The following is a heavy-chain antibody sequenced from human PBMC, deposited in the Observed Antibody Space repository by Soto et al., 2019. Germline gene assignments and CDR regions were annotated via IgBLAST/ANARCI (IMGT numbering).Heavy chain of an antibody. CDR3: ARAFYDVLTGYYVRYFDH. Sequence: SETLSLTCTVSGGSISSGDYYWSLVRQPPGKGLEWIGYIFYRGTTYYNASLKSRLSMSVDTSKNQFSLKLTSVTAADTARYFCARAFYDVLTGYYVRYFDHWGQGILVTVSS. V-gene: IGHV4-30-4*01. CDR2: IFYRGTT. J-gene: IGHJ4*02. CDR1: GGSISSGDYY. D-gene: IGHD3-9*01.